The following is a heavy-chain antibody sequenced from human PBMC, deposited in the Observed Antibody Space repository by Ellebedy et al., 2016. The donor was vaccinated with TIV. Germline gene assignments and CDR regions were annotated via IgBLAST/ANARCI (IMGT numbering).Heavy chain of an antibody. D-gene: IGHD3-10*01. CDR3: ARRLGVGDGWGDYDY. Sequence: MPSETLSLTCTVSGCPTSSTSYYRGWIRQPPGKGLEGIWDIYHMWRTYYNPSSMSRVTISVDTSKNQFSLKMSSVTAADTAVYYCARRLGVGDGWGDYDYWGQGTLVTVSS. CDR1: GCPTSSTSYY. J-gene: IGHJ4*02. V-gene: IGHV4-39*01. CDR2: IYHMWRT.